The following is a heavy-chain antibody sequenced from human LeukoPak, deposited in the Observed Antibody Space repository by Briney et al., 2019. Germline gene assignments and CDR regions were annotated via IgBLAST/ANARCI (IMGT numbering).Heavy chain of an antibody. CDR3: ARNGYTSSWYRN. J-gene: IGHJ4*02. CDR1: GVTLSTYA. CDR2: IYSSGST. V-gene: IGHV3-53*01. D-gene: IGHD6-13*01. Sequence: GGSLRLSCAASGVTLSTYAMSWARQAPGEGLEWVSVIYSSGSTYYADSVKGRFTVSRDGSKNILYLQMNSLRAEDTAIYYCARNGYTSSWYRNWGQGTPVTVSS.